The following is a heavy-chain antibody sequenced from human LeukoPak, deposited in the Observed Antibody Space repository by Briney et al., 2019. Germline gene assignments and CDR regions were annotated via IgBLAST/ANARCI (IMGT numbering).Heavy chain of an antibody. V-gene: IGHV1-18*01. Sequence: ASAKVPCKASGYTFTSYGISWVRQAPGQGLEWMGWISAYNGNTNYAQKLQGRVTMTTDTSTSTAYMELRSLRSDDTAVYYCASCTGYSSGWYGESGYYYYYMDVWGKGTTVTVSS. D-gene: IGHD6-19*01. CDR2: ISAYNGNT. J-gene: IGHJ6*03. CDR3: ASCTGYSSGWYGESGYYYYYMDV. CDR1: GYTFTSYG.